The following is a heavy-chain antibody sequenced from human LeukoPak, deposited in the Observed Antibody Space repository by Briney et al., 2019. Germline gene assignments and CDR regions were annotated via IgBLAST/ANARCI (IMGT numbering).Heavy chain of an antibody. CDR3: ATYPLWFGKNWFDP. J-gene: IGHJ5*02. CDR1: GYTLTELS. CDR2: FDPEDGET. V-gene: IGHV1-24*01. Sequence: ASVKVSCKVSGYTLTELSMHWVRQAPGKGLEWMGGFDPEDGETIYAQKFQGRVTMTEDTSTDTAYMELSSLRSEDTAVYYCATYPLWFGKNWFDPWGQGTLVTVSS. D-gene: IGHD3-10*01.